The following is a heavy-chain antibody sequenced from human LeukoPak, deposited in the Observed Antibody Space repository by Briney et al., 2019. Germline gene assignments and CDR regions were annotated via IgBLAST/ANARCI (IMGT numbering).Heavy chain of an antibody. CDR2: INSDETTT. V-gene: IGHV3-74*01. CDR3: TRGTGYGSGWSTY. Sequence: SGGSLRLSCAASGFTFSSYWMYWVRQAPGNGLLWVSRINSDETTTTYAEYGKGRFTISRDNAKNPLYLQMSSLRAEDTAVYYCTRGTGYGSGWSTYWGQGILVTVSS. CDR1: GFTFSSYW. J-gene: IGHJ4*02. D-gene: IGHD6-19*01.